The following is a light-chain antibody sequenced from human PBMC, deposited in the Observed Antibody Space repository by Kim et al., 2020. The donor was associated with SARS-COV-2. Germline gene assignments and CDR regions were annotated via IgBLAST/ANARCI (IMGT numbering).Light chain of an antibody. CDR2: AAY. CDR3: QQSFSAPYT. Sequence: SASVGDSVTITCRASQTVNANLNWYLQKPGKAPKVLIYAAYSLQSGVPTRFTGSGSGTEYTLTINGLQPEDFATYYCQQSFSAPYTFGQGTKLEI. J-gene: IGKJ2*01. CDR1: QTVNAN. V-gene: IGKV1-39*01.